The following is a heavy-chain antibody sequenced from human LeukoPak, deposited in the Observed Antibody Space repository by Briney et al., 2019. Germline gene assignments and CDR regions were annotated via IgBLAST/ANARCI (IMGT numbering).Heavy chain of an antibody. V-gene: IGHV4-61*02. CDR3: ARGNWNYFDY. Sequence: SQTLSLTCTVSGDSISSGDYYWTWIRQPAGKGLEWIGRIYSSGSTNYNPSLKSRLTISLDTSKNQFSLKLSSVTAADTAVYYCARGNWNYFDYWGQGTLVPLSS. J-gene: IGHJ4*02. CDR2: IYSSGST. CDR1: GDSISSGDYY. D-gene: IGHD1-20*01.